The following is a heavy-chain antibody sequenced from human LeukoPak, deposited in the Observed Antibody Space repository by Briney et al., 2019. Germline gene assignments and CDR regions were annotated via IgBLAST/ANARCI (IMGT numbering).Heavy chain of an antibody. V-gene: IGHV3-30*02. CDR3: ARTTVESGRYDAFDI. CDR1: GLPFSNYG. D-gene: IGHD4-23*01. Sequence: GGSLRLSCAASGLPFSNYGMHWVRQAPGKGLEWVAFIRYDGSEKYFADSVKGRFTISRDNSKNTLYLQMNSLRAEDTAVYYCARTTVESGRYDAFDIWGQGTLVSVSS. J-gene: IGHJ3*02. CDR2: IRYDGSEK.